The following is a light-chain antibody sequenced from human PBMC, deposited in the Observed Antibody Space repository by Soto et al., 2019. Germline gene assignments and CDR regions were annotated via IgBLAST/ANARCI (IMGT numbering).Light chain of an antibody. CDR1: QSVSGY. CDR2: DAS. V-gene: IGKV3-11*01. J-gene: IGKJ3*01. Sequence: EFVLTQSPATLSLSPGDRATLSCRASQSVSGYLAWYQYKPGQAPRLLIYDASNRVTGIPARFSGSGFGTDFTLTICRLEPEDFAVYYCQQRADWPTFGPGTRVDLK. CDR3: QQRADWPT.